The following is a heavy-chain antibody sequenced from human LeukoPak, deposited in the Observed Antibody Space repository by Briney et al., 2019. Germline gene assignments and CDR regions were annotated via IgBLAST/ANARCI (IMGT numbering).Heavy chain of an antibody. V-gene: IGHV3-30*18. Sequence: GGSLRLSCAASGFTFSSYGMHWVRQAPGKGLEWAAVISYDGSNKYYADSVKGRFTISRDNSKDTLYLQMNSLRAEDTAVYYCAKESWQQLFDFDYWGQGTLVTVSS. CDR3: AKESWQQLFDFDY. D-gene: IGHD6-13*01. J-gene: IGHJ4*02. CDR2: ISYDGSNK. CDR1: GFTFSSYG.